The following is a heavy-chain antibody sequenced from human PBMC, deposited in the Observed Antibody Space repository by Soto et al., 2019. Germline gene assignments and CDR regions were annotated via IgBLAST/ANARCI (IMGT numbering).Heavy chain of an antibody. V-gene: IGHV4-34*01. J-gene: IGHJ4*02. CDR1: GGSFSGYY. CDR3: ASQGGYAAVDFDY. Sequence: SETLSLTCAVYGGSFSGYYWSWIRQPPGKGLEWIGEINHSGSTNYNPSLKSRVTISVDTSKNQFSLKLSSVTAADTAVYYCASQGGYAAVDFDYWGQGTLVTVSS. CDR2: INHSGST. D-gene: IGHD2-2*01.